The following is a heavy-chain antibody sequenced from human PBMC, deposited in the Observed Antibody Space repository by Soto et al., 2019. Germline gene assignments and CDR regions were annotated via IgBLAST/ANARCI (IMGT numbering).Heavy chain of an antibody. CDR3: AREEGCSGGSCYSHY. D-gene: IGHD2-15*01. Sequence: SETLSLTCAVYGGSFSGYYWSWIRQPPGKGLEWIGEINHSGSTNYNPSLKSRVTISVDTSKNQFSLKLSSVTAADTAVYYCAREEGCSGGSCYSHYWGQGTLVTVSS. CDR2: INHSGST. J-gene: IGHJ4*02. CDR1: GGSFSGYY. V-gene: IGHV4-34*01.